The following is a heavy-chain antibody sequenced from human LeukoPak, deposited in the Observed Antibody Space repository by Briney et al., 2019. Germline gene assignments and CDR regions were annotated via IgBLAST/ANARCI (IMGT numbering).Heavy chain of an antibody. V-gene: IGHV4-34*01. J-gene: IGHJ4*02. CDR3: ARGGQQLVLVY. Sequence: PSETLSLTCAAYGGSFSGYYWSWIRQAPGKGLEWIGEINHSGSTNYKPSLKGRVIISVDASKNQFSLKLSSVTAADTAVYYCARGGQQLVLVYWGQGTLVTVSS. D-gene: IGHD6-13*01. CDR1: GGSFSGYY. CDR2: INHSGST.